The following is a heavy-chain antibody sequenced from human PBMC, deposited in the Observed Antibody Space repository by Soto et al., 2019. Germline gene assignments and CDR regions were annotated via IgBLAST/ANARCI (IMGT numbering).Heavy chain of an antibody. J-gene: IGHJ4*02. D-gene: IGHD3-10*01. CDR3: AADALITMVRGVPLSPIQ. CDR1: GFTFTSSA. CDR2: IVVGSGNT. V-gene: IGHV1-58*01. Sequence: ASVKVSCKASGFTFTSSAVQWVRQARGQRLEWIGWIVVGSGNTNYAQKFQERVTITRDMSTSTAYMELSSLRSEDTAVYYCAADALITMVRGVPLSPIQWGQGTLVTVSS.